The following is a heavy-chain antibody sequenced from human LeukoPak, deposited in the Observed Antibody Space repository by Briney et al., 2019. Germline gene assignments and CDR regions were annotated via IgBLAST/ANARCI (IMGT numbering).Heavy chain of an antibody. Sequence: PSETLSLTCTVSGGSISSSSYYWGWIRQPPGKGLEWIGSIYYSGSTYYNPSLKSRVTISVDTSKNQFSLKLSSVTAADTAVYYCATYRCSSTSCYSRSFDYWGQGTLVTVSS. V-gene: IGHV4-39*01. CDR2: IYYSGST. J-gene: IGHJ4*02. CDR3: ATYRCSSTSCYSRSFDY. D-gene: IGHD2-2*01. CDR1: GGSISSSSYY.